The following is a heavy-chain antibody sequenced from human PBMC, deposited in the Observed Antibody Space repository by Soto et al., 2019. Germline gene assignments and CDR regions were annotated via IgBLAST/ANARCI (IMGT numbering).Heavy chain of an antibody. J-gene: IGHJ5*02. CDR2: FYHTGNA. D-gene: IGHD3-22*01. Sequence: SETLSLTCSVSGDSISNSRFYWAWIRQPPGEGLEWIGSFYHTGNAYYNPSLKSRVTIFVDTSKNQFSLKLTSVTAADTALYYCARDYFDSSDYTTNWFDPWGQGTLVTVSS. V-gene: IGHV4-39*01. CDR3: ARDYFDSSDYTTNWFDP. CDR1: GDSISNSRFY.